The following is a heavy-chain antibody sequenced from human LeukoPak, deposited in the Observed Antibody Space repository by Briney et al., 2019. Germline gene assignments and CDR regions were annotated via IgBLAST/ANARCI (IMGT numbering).Heavy chain of an antibody. CDR1: GGSISSSNW. Sequence: SETLSLTCAVSGGSISSSNWWSWVRQPPGKGLEWIGEIYHSGSTNYNPSLKSRVTISVDKSKNQFSLKLSSVTAADTAVYYCARVLLWFGELYFDYWGQGILVTVSS. J-gene: IGHJ4*02. D-gene: IGHD3-10*01. CDR2: IYHSGST. V-gene: IGHV4-4*02. CDR3: ARVLLWFGELYFDY.